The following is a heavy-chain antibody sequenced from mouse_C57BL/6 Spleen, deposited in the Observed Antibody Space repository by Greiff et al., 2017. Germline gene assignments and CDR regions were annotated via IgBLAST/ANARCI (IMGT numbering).Heavy chain of an antibody. CDR1: GFSLTSYG. J-gene: IGHJ1*03. CDR2: IGSGGST. Sequence: QVQLKASGPGLVQPSPSLPITCTVSGFSLTSYGVHWVRQSPGKGLEWLGMIGSGGSTDYNAAFISRLSISMDTSTGQAFFKMNSLQADDTAIYYCARKSRAVGATDWYFDGWGTGTTVTVAS. D-gene: IGHD1-1*01. V-gene: IGHV2-2*01. CDR3: ARKSRAVGATDWYFDG.